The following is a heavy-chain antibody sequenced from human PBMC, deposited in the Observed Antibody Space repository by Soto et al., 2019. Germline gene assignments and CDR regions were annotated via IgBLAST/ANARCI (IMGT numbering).Heavy chain of an antibody. Sequence: QVHLVQSGAEVKKPGASVKVSCKGSGYAFTTYGITRVRQAPGQGLEWMGWITAHNGNTNNAQKLQGRVTVSRDTSTSSAYMALRGLRSDDTAVYYCARGRDGDYWGQGALVTVAS. D-gene: IGHD3-10*01. CDR3: ARGRDGDY. J-gene: IGHJ4*02. V-gene: IGHV1-18*01. CDR2: ITAHNGNT. CDR1: GYAFTTYG.